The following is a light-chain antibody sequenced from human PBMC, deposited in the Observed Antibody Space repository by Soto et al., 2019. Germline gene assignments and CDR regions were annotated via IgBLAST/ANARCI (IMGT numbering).Light chain of an antibody. CDR2: GAS. Sequence: DIALTQSPGTLSLSPGERATLSFSASQSVSSSYLAWYQQKPGQAPRLLIYGASSRATGIPDRFSGSGSGTDFTLTISRLEPEDFAVYYCQQYGSSPRAFGQGTKVDIK. J-gene: IGKJ1*01. CDR3: QQYGSSPRA. CDR1: QSVSSSY. V-gene: IGKV3-20*01.